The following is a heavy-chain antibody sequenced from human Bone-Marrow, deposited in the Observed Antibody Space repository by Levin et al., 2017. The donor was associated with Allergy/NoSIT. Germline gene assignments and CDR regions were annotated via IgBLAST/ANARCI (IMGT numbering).Heavy chain of an antibody. V-gene: IGHV3-23*01. Sequence: GGSLRLSCAASGFIFSNYAMNWVRQAPGKGLEWVSQISGSGGNTHYADSVKGRFTFSRDNSKNTLYLQMNSLRAEDTAVYYCAGYDTSAYHSPFDYWGQGTLVTVSS. CDR3: AGYDTSAYHSPFDY. CDR2: ISGSGGNT. D-gene: IGHD3-22*01. J-gene: IGHJ4*02. CDR1: GFIFSNYA.